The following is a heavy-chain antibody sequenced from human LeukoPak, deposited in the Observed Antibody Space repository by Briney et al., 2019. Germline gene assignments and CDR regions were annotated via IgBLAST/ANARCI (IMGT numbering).Heavy chain of an antibody. V-gene: IGHV1-18*01. D-gene: IGHD6-6*01. Sequence: GASVKVSCKASGYTFISYGISWVRQAPGQGLEWMGWISAYNGNTNYAQKLQGRVTMTTDTSTSTAYMELRSLRSDDTAVYYCARVPRIAARPARWFDPWGQGTLVTVSS. CDR2: ISAYNGNT. CDR1: GYTFISYG. J-gene: IGHJ5*02. CDR3: ARVPRIAARPARWFDP.